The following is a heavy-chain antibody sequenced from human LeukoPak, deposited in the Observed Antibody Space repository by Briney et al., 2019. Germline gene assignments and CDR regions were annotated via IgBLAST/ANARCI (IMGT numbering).Heavy chain of an antibody. CDR1: GFTFNTYG. Sequence: GGSLRLSCAASGFTFNTYGMHWVRQAPGKGLEWVSVIRSDGTTDYADSVKGRFDVSRDNFKNTLYLQMNSLRAEDTAVYYCARDHGVQLRLGVDGMDVWGQGTTVTVSS. CDR2: IRSDGTT. D-gene: IGHD1-1*01. CDR3: ARDHGVQLRLGVDGMDV. V-gene: IGHV3-66*01. J-gene: IGHJ6*02.